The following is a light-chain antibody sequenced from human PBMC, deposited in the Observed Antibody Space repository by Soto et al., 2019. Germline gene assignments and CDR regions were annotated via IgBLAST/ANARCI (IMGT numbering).Light chain of an antibody. CDR1: SSNIGSNY. V-gene: IGLV1-47*01. CDR2: RNN. CDR3: AAWDDSLSGHVV. J-gene: IGLJ2*01. Sequence: QTVVTQPPSASGTPGQRVTISCSGSSSNIGSNYVYWYQQLPGTAPKLLIYRNNQRPSGVPDRFSGSKSGTLASLAISGLRSEDEADYYCAAWDDSLSGHVVFGGGTKLTVL.